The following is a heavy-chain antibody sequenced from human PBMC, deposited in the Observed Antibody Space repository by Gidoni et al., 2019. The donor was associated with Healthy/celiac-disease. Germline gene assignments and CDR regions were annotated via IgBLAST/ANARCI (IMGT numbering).Heavy chain of an antibody. J-gene: IGHJ4*02. Sequence: EVQLVESGGGLVQPGGFLRLSCAAAGFTFSSYAMRWVRKAPGKGLEWSSAISSSGGITYYADSVKGRFTISRDNSKNTLYLQMNSLRAEDTAVYYCANEREYDFWSGYYTGVGAYWGQGTLVTVSS. CDR2: ISSSGGIT. V-gene: IGHV3-23*04. CDR3: ANEREYDFWSGYYTGVGAY. D-gene: IGHD3-3*01. CDR1: GFTFSSYA.